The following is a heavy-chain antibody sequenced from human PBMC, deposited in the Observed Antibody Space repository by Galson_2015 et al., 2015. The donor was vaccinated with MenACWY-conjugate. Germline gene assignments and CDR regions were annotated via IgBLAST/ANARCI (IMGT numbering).Heavy chain of an antibody. V-gene: IGHV3-48*04. CDR3: ARQDTSMLMGDWFGP. Sequence: SLRLSCAASGFTFNTYNMNWVRQAPGKGLEWVSYISASRTTIYYADSVKGRFTISRDNAKNSLYLQMNSLRAEDTALYYCARQDTSMLMGDWFGPWGQGTLVTVSS. J-gene: IGHJ5*02. CDR2: ISASRTTI. D-gene: IGHD5-18*01. CDR1: GFTFNTYN.